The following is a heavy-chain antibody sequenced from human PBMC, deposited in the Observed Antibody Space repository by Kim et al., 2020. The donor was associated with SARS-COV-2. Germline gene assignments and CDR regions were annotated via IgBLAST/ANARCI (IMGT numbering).Heavy chain of an antibody. CDR1: GASINNNY. Sequence: SETLSLTCTVSGASINNNYWTWIRQSPEKGLEWIGYIHSTGTTEYNPSLEGRVTLSIDTSRNQFSLTLRSVTAADTAMYFCGRNGVYLDVWSKGTTVTVSS. CDR2: IHSTGTT. J-gene: IGHJ6*03. V-gene: IGHV4-59*08. D-gene: IGHD2-8*01. CDR3: GRNGVYLDV.